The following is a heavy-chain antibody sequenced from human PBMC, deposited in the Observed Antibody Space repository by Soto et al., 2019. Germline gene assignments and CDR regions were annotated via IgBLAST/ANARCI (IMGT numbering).Heavy chain of an antibody. V-gene: IGHV4-59*08. Sequence: SETLSLTCIVSGGSISNYYWSWIRQPPGKGLEWIGYIYYSGSTNYNPSLTSRVTISVDTSKNQFSLQLSSVTAAGTAVYYCARHRYSYGVYYFDYWGQGTLVTVS. D-gene: IGHD5-18*01. CDR3: ARHRYSYGVYYFDY. CDR1: GGSISNYY. J-gene: IGHJ4*02. CDR2: IYYSGST.